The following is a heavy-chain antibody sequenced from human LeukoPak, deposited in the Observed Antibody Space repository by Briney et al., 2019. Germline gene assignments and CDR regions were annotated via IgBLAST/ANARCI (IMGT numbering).Heavy chain of an antibody. CDR1: GGSISSYY. CDR2: IYYSGST. CDR3: ARQDWSGGDYDLDY. D-gene: IGHD2-21*02. Sequence: SETLSLTCTVSGGSISSYYWSWIRQPPGKGLEWIGYIYYSGSTNYNPSLKSRVTISVDTSKNQFSLKLSSVTAADTAVYYCARQDWSGGDYDLDYWGQGTLVTVSS. V-gene: IGHV4-59*08. J-gene: IGHJ4*02.